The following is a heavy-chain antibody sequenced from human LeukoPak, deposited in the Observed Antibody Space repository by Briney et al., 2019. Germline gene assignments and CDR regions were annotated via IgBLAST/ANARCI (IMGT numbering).Heavy chain of an antibody. V-gene: IGHV4-61*01. Sequence: SETLSLTCTVSGGSVSSGSYYWSWIRQPPGKGLEWIGYIYYSGSTNYNPSLKSRVTISVDTSKNQFSLKLSSVTAADTAVYYCARDQHGDYEGGFDYWGRGTPVTVSS. CDR3: ARDQHGDYEGGFDY. CDR2: IYYSGST. D-gene: IGHD4-17*01. CDR1: GGSVSSGSYY. J-gene: IGHJ4*02.